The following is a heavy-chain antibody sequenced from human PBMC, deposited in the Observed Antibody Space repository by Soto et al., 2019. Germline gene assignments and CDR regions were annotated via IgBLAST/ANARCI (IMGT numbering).Heavy chain of an antibody. D-gene: IGHD3-16*01. CDR2: TYYRSKWYN. J-gene: IGHJ6*02. Sequence: QTFSLTCATSGDTVYSNSAAWNWIRQSPSRGLEWLGRTYYRSKWYNDYAVSVKSRITINPDTSKNQFSLQLNSVTPEDTAVYYCARDKAAEAQRGRYYYYYGMDVWGQGTTVTVSS. CDR1: GDTVYSNSAA. CDR3: ARDKAAEAQRGRYYYYYGMDV. V-gene: IGHV6-1*01.